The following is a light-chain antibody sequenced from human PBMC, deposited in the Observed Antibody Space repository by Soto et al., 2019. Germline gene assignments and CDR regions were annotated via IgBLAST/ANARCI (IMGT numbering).Light chain of an antibody. CDR1: SSDVGGYNY. J-gene: IGLJ1*01. CDR3: SSYTSSSTYV. Sequence: QSALTQPASVSGSPGQSITISCTGTSSDVGGYNYVSWYQQHPGKAPKVMIYEVSNRPSGVSNRFSGSKSGNTASLTISGLQAEDEADYYCSSYTSSSTYVFGPGTKLTVL. CDR2: EVS. V-gene: IGLV2-14*01.